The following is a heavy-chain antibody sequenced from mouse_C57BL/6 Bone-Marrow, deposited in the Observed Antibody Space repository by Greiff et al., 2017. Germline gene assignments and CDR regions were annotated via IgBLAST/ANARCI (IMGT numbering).Heavy chain of an antibody. D-gene: IGHD2-2*01. CDR1: GYTFTSYW. CDR2: IYPGSGST. CDR3: ARGFGYDERLAY. Sequence: QVQLQQPGAELVKPGASVKMSCKASGYTFTSYWITWVKQRPGQGLEWIGDIYPGSGSTNYNEKFKSKATLTVDKSSSTAYMELNSLTSEDSAVYYCARGFGYDERLAYWGQGTLVTVSA. V-gene: IGHV1-55*01. J-gene: IGHJ3*01.